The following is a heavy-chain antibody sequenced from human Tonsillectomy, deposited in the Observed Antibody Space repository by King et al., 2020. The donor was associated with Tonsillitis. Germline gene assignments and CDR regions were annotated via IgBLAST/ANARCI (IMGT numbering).Heavy chain of an antibody. CDR2: ISGSGGST. Sequence: VQLVESGGGLVQPGGSLRLSCAASGFTFSSYPMSWVRQAPGKGLEWVSAISGSGGSTYYADSVKGRFTISRDNSKNTLYLQLNSLRAEDTAVYYCAKGFAAAGPKDWYFDLWGRGTLVTVSS. J-gene: IGHJ2*01. D-gene: IGHD6-13*01. V-gene: IGHV3-23*04. CDR3: AKGFAAAGPKDWYFDL. CDR1: GFTFSSYP.